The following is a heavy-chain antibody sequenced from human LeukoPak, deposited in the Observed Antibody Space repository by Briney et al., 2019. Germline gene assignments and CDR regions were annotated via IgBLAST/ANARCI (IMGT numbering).Heavy chain of an antibody. D-gene: IGHD2-2*01. CDR3: ARDSHIVVVPGTWFDP. J-gene: IGHJ5*02. Sequence: PSETLSLTCTVSGYSISSGYYWGWIRQPAGQGLEGIGRLYTSRSTNYNPSLQSRVTMSVDTSKNQFSLKLSSVTAADTAVYYCARDSHIVVVPGTWFDPWGQGTLVTVSS. CDR2: LYTSRST. V-gene: IGHV4-4*07. CDR1: GYSISSGYY.